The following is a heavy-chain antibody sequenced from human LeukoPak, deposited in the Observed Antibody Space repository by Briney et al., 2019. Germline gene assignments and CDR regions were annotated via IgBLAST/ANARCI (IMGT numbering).Heavy chain of an antibody. CDR3: ASGRGYCSSTSCSPVDY. V-gene: IGHV5-51*01. D-gene: IGHD2-2*01. Sequence: GESLKISCKGSGYSFTSYWIGWVRQMPGKGLEWMGIIYPGDSDTRYSPSFQGQVTTSADKSISTAYLQWSSLKASDTAMYYCASGRGYCSSTSCSPVDYWGQGTLVTVSS. CDR1: GYSFTSYW. CDR2: IYPGDSDT. J-gene: IGHJ4*02.